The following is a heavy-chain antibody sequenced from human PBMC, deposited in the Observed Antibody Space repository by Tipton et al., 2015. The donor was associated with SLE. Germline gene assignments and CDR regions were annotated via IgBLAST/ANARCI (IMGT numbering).Heavy chain of an antibody. J-gene: IGHJ6*02. V-gene: IGHV3-21*01. CDR3: ARDRLQYDFWSGYHKENYAMDV. D-gene: IGHD3-3*01. CDR1: GFTFGDYG. Sequence: SGFTFGDYGMNWVRQAPGKGLQWVSSISSRSTYIHYADSVRGRFTISRDNLKNTLYLELNSLTAEDTAVYYCARDRLQYDFWSGYHKENYAMDVWGQGTTVTVSS. CDR2: ISSRSTYI.